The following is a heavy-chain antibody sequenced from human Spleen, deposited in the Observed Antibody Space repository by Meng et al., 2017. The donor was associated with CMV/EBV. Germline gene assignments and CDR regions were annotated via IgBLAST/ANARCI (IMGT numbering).Heavy chain of an antibody. D-gene: IGHD1-26*01. Sequence: GESLKISCVASGFIFNSYEMNWVRQAPGKGLEWISYISNSGRTIKNGDSVRGRFTISRDNAKNSLYLQMNSLRTEDTALYYCAKVGYLAGTYYAAFDIWGQGTMVTVSS. CDR3: AKVGYLAGTYYAAFDI. J-gene: IGHJ3*02. V-gene: IGHV3-48*03. CDR2: ISNSGRTI. CDR1: GFIFNSYE.